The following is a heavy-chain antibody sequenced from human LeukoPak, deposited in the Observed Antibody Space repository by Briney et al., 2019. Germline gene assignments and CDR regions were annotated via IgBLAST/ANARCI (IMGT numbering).Heavy chain of an antibody. J-gene: IGHJ5*02. V-gene: IGHV3-23*01. CDR1: GSMFNSYG. Sequence: GGSLRLSCAASGSMFNSYGMSWVHQAPGKGLEWVSSISGSGDNTYYADSVKGRFTISRDNSKNTLFLQMNSLRAEDTAIYYCAKGSYWSTYLGFDPWGQGTLVTVSS. D-gene: IGHD5-18*01. CDR2: ISGSGDNT. CDR3: AKGSYWSTYLGFDP.